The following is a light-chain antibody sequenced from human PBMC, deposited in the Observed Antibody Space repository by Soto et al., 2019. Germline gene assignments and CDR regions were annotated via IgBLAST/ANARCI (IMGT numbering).Light chain of an antibody. CDR1: QFVSSN. V-gene: IGKV3-20*01. Sequence: EIVMTQSPVTLSVSPGERATLSCRASQFVSSNLAWYQQKPGQAPRLLIYGGSSRATGIPVRFSGSGSETDFTLTITRLEPEDFAVYYCQQYSSSRTFGQGTKVDIK. J-gene: IGKJ1*01. CDR2: GGS. CDR3: QQYSSSRT.